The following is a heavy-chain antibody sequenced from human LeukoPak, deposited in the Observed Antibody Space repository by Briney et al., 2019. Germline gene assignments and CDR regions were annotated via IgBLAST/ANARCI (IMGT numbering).Heavy chain of an antibody. Sequence: SETLSLTCIVSGYSINSAYYWGWIRQPPGKGLEWIGSIYYSGSTYYNPSLKSRVTISVDTSKNQFSLKLSSVTAADTAVYYCARQAMVRGVPPCYMDVWGKGTTVTVSS. D-gene: IGHD3-10*01. V-gene: IGHV4-38-2*02. CDR1: GYSINSAYY. CDR3: ARQAMVRGVPPCYMDV. J-gene: IGHJ6*03. CDR2: IYYSGST.